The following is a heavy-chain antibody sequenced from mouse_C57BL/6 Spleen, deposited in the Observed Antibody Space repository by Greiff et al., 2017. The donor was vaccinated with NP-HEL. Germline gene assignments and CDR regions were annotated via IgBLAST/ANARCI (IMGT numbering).Heavy chain of an antibody. CDR2: INPSSGYT. CDR3: ARSFITTVVATEAMDY. J-gene: IGHJ4*01. Sequence: QVQLQQSGAELAKPGASVKLSCKASGYTFTSYWMHWVKQRPGQGLEWIGYINPSSGYTKYNQKFKDKATLTADKSSSTAYMQLNSLTYEDSAVYYCARSFITTVVATEAMDYWGQGTSVTVSS. D-gene: IGHD1-1*01. CDR1: GYTFTSYW. V-gene: IGHV1-7*01.